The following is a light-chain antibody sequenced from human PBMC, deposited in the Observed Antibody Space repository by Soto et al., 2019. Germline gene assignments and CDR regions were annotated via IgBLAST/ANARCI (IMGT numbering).Light chain of an antibody. CDR1: QSISAY. Sequence: DIQMTQSPSSLSASVGDRITSTCRARQSISAYLNWYQHKPGKAPNLLIFAPSTLQTGVTSRFRGSGSGTHFTLTISGLQPEDFAAYYCQQTFSFPYTFAQGTKLEI. V-gene: IGKV1-39*01. CDR2: APS. J-gene: IGKJ2*01. CDR3: QQTFSFPYT.